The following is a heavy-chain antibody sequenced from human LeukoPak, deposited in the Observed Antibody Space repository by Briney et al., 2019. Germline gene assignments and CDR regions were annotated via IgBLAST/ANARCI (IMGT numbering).Heavy chain of an antibody. J-gene: IGHJ4*02. V-gene: IGHV1-18*01. Sequence: GASVKVSCKASGYTFTSYGISWVRQAPGQGLEWMGWISAYNGNTNYAQKLQGRVSMTTDTSTSTAYMELRSLRSDDTAVYYCARGGPPIAVAGYYFDYWGQGNLGTVSS. CDR1: GYTFTSYG. D-gene: IGHD6-19*01. CDR2: ISAYNGNT. CDR3: ARGGPPIAVAGYYFDY.